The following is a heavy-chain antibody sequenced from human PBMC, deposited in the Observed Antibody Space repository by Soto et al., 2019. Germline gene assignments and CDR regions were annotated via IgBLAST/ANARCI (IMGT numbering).Heavy chain of an antibody. J-gene: IGHJ6*02. CDR1: GGSISSNSYY. CDR3: ARTVAVLNYYYYGMDV. V-gene: IGHV4-39*07. Sequence: SETLSLTCTVSGGSISSNSYYWAWIRQPPGKGLEWIGTINYSGSTYYNPSGGSTSYAQKFQGRVTMTRDTSTSTVYMELSSLRSEDTAVYYCARTVAVLNYYYYGMDVWGQGTTVTVSS. D-gene: IGHD6-19*01. CDR2: INYSGST.